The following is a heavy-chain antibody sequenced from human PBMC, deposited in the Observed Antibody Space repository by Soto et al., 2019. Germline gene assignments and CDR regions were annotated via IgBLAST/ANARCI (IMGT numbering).Heavy chain of an antibody. D-gene: IGHD5-18*01. Sequence: QVQLVQSGAEVKKPGASVKVSCKASGYTFTSYAMHWVRQAPGQRLEWMGWINAGNGNTKYSQKFQGRVTITRDTSASTAYMELSSLRSEDTAVYYCARGLNGYSHYFDYWGQGTLVSVSS. CDR2: INAGNGNT. CDR1: GYTFTSYA. V-gene: IGHV1-3*01. CDR3: ARGLNGYSHYFDY. J-gene: IGHJ4*02.